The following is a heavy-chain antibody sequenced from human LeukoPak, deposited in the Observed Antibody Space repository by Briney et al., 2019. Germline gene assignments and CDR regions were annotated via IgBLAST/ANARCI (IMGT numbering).Heavy chain of an antibody. J-gene: IGHJ4*02. CDR2: MYPGGSDI. D-gene: IGHD1-26*01. V-gene: IGHV5-51*01. CDR3: ASRTGSYYPFDS. CDR1: GYSFSNYY. Sequence: GESLKISCKGSGYSFSNYYIDWVRQMPGKGLELMGVMYPGGSDIRYSPSFQGQVTISADKSIDTAYLQWSSLKASDSAMYYCASRTGSYYPFDSWGQGTLVTVSS.